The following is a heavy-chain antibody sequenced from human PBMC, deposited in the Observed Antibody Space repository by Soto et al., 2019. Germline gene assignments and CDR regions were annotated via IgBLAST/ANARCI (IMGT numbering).Heavy chain of an antibody. CDR1: GFTFSSYW. J-gene: IGHJ4*02. D-gene: IGHD3-10*01. CDR3: ATPYMVREIYFVY. Sequence: GGSLRLSCAASGFTFSSYWMSWVRQAPGKGLEWVANIKQDGSEKYYVDSVKGRFTISRDNAKNSLYLQMNSLRAEDTAVYYCATPYMVREIYFVYWGQGTLVTVSS. CDR2: IKQDGSEK. V-gene: IGHV3-7*05.